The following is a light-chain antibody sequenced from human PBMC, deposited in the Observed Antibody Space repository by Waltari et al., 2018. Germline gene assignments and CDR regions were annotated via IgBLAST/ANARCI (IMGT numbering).Light chain of an antibody. CDR3: LQTSSTPWT. J-gene: IGKJ1*01. Sequence: DIQMTQSPSSLSASVGDRVPITCRASQSINNYLNWYQQKPGKAPKLLIHVASTLQGGVPSRFSGGGYGTDFTLTVSSLQAEDFATYYCLQTSSTPWTFGQGTKVEIK. CDR2: VAS. CDR1: QSINNY. V-gene: IGKV1-39*01.